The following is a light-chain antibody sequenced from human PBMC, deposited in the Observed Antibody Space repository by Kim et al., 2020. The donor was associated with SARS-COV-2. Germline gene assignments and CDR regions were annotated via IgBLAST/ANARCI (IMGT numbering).Light chain of an antibody. Sequence: QSVLTRPPSASGTPGQRVTISCSGSSSNIGSNYVYWYQQLPGTAPKLLIYRNNQRPSGVPDRFSGSKSGTSASLAISGLRSEDEADYYCAAWDDSLSGRGVVFGGGTQLTVL. V-gene: IGLV1-47*01. CDR2: RNN. J-gene: IGLJ2*01. CDR3: AAWDDSLSGRGVV. CDR1: SSNIGSNY.